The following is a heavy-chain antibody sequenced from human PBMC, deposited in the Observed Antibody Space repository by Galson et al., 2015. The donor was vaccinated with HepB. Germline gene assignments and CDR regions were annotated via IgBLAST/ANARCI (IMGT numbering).Heavy chain of an antibody. Sequence: SLRLSCAASEFTFSSYAMSWVRQAPGKGLEWVSGISGSSGAKYYAVSVKGRFTISRDNSRNTLYLQMNSLRGEDTAVYYCAKGLHSSAWDYFDYWGQGALVTVSS. CDR1: EFTFSSYA. J-gene: IGHJ4*02. CDR2: ISGSSGAK. V-gene: IGHV3-23*01. D-gene: IGHD6-19*01. CDR3: AKGLHSSAWDYFDY.